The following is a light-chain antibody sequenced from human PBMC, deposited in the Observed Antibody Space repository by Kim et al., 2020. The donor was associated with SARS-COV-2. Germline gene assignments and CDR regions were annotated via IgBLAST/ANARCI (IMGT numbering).Light chain of an antibody. CDR2: SNN. Sequence: ELTQPPSASGTPGQRVTISCSGSSSNIGRNTVNWYQQLPRTAPNLLIFSNNQRPSGVPDRFSGSKSGASASLAISGLQSEDEADFYCSTWDDTLDAWVFGGGTRLTVL. CDR1: SSNIGRNT. J-gene: IGLJ3*02. CDR3: STWDDTLDAWV. V-gene: IGLV1-44*01.